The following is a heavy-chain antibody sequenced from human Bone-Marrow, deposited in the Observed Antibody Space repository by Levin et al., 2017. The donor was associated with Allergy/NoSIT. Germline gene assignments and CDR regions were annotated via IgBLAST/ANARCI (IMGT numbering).Heavy chain of an antibody. CDR1: RFTFRNYW. J-gene: IGHJ4*02. CDR3: ARDLSTEGLEY. Sequence: PGGSLRLSCAASRFTFRNYWMSWVRQIPGKGLEWVANIKSDGSEKYYVDSLKGRFTISRDNAKNSLYLDINRLRVEDTGVYYCARDLSTEGLEYWGQGTLVTVSS. V-gene: IGHV3-7*01. CDR2: IKSDGSEK. D-gene: IGHD3-3*01.